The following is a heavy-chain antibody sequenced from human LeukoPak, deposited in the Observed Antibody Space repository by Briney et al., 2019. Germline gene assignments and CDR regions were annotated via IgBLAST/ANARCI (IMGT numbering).Heavy chain of an antibody. J-gene: IGHJ1*01. CDR1: GHTFTSYG. CDR3: ASCHCTNGVCYGECEYFQH. Sequence: GASVKVSCKASGHTFTSYGIIWVRQAPGQGLEWMGWISPYNGNTNYAQELQGRVTMTTDTSTSTAYMELRSLRSDDTAVYYCASCHCTNGVCYGECEYFQHWGQGTLVTASS. D-gene: IGHD2-8*01. V-gene: IGHV1-18*01. CDR2: ISPYNGNT.